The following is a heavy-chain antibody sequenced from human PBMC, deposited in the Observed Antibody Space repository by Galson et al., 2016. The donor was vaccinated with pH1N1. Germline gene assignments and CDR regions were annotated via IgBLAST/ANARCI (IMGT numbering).Heavy chain of an antibody. D-gene: IGHD5-12*01. CDR2: ISGSGRDT. Sequence: SLRLSCAASGFTFNKYAMTWVRQAPGKGLEWVSAISGSGRDTYYADSVKGRFTISRDNSKDTVYLQMNSLTVEDTAIYYCAKVPRRGFNAYGVDHWGQGTPVTVSS. J-gene: IGHJ4*02. CDR1: GFTFNKYA. V-gene: IGHV3-23*01. CDR3: AKVPRRGFNAYGVDH.